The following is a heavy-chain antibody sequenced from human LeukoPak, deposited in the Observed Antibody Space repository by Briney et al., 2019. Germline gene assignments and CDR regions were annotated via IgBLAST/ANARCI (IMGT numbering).Heavy chain of an antibody. J-gene: IGHJ4*02. CDR3: ARGVDWLFDY. D-gene: IGHD2-21*01. CDR1: GGSISSGGYS. V-gene: IGHV4-30-2*01. CDR2: IYHSGST. Sequence: SETLSLTCAVSGGSISSGGYSWSWIRQPPGTGLEWIGYIYHSGSTYYNPSLKSRVTISVDRSKNQFSLKLSSVTAADTAVYYCARGVDWLFDYWGQGTLVTVSS.